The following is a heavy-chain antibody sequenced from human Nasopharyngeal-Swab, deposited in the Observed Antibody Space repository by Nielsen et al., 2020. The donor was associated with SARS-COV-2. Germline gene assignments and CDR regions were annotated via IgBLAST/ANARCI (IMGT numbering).Heavy chain of an antibody. J-gene: IGHJ4*02. CDR3: SSFYDYVDYFFPY. D-gene: IGHD4-17*01. V-gene: IGHV5-51*01. Sequence: ESLKISCKTSGYPFNSFWNHLVRPMPGKGLEWIGGVYRGEYDTRLSASFQGQVTISADKSLSTTYLEWSSLKASDTAMYYCSSFYDYVDYFFPYWGQGTLVTVSS. CDR2: VYRGEYDT. CDR1: GYPFNSFW.